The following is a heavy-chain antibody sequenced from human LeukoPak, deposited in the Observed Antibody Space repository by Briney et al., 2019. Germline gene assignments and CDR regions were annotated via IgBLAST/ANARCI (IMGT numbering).Heavy chain of an antibody. J-gene: IGHJ4*02. CDR3: AKDSPVVAAPDY. V-gene: IGHV3-30*02. D-gene: IGHD2-15*01. CDR2: IRYDGSNK. Sequence: GGSLRLSCAASGFTFCSYGMHWVRQAPGKGLEWVAFIRYDGSNKYYADSVKGRFTISRDNSKNTLYLQMDSLRAEDTAVYYCAKDSPVVAAPDYWGQGTLVTVSS. CDR1: GFTFCSYG.